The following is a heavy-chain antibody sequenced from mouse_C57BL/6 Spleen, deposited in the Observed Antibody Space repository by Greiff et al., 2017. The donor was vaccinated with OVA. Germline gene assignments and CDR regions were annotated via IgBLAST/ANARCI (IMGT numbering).Heavy chain of an antibody. J-gene: IGHJ4*01. CDR1: GYTFTSYW. Sequence: QVQLQQPGAELVKPGASVKLSCKASGYTFTSYWMHWVKQRPGRGLEWIGRIDPNSGGTKYNEKFKSKATLTVDKPSSTAYIQLSSLTSEDSAVYYCARPLYYDYGDYAMDYWGQGTSVTVSS. V-gene: IGHV1-72*01. D-gene: IGHD2-4*01. CDR3: ARPLYYDYGDYAMDY. CDR2: IDPNSGGT.